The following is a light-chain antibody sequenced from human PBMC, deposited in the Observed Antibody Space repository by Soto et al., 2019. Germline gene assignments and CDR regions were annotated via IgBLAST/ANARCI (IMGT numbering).Light chain of an antibody. V-gene: IGLV2-14*01. Sequence: QSVLTQPASVSGSPGQPITISCTGTSSDVGGYNYVSWYQQHPGKAPKLIIYEVSNRPSRVSNRFSGSKSGNTASLTISGLQAEDEADYYCRSYTRSSTSYVFGTGTKVTVL. CDR3: RSYTRSSTSYV. CDR2: EVS. CDR1: SSDVGGYNY. J-gene: IGLJ1*01.